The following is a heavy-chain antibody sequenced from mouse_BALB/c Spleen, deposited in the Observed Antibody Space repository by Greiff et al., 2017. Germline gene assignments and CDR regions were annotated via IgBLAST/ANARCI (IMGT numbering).Heavy chain of an antibody. Sequence: EVQLQESGPGLVKPSQSLSLTCSVTGYSITSGYYWNWIRQFPGNKLEWMGYISYDGSNNYNPSLKNRISITRDTSKNQFFLKLNSVTTEDTATYYCARNYRYDRAMDYWGQGTSVTVSS. J-gene: IGHJ4*01. CDR2: ISYDGSN. D-gene: IGHD2-14*01. CDR1: GYSITSGYY. V-gene: IGHV3-6*02. CDR3: ARNYRYDRAMDY.